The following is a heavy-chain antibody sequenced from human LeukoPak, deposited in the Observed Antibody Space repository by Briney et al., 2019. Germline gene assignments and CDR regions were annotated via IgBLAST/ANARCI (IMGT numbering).Heavy chain of an antibody. D-gene: IGHD6-19*01. Sequence: GASEKVSCKASGYTFSNFGISWVRQAPGQGLEWMGWISTYNGNTNYAQKFQRRLTMTTDTSTNTAYMELRSLTSDDTAVYYCARDSSGFPWWIWGQGTLVTVSS. CDR3: ARDSSGFPWWI. CDR2: ISTYNGNT. CDR1: GYTFSNFG. V-gene: IGHV1-18*01. J-gene: IGHJ4*01.